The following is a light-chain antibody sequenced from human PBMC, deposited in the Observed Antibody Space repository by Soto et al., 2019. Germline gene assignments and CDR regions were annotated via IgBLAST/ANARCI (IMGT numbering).Light chain of an antibody. CDR1: QSISSW. CDR2: KAS. V-gene: IGKV1-5*03. J-gene: IGKJ2*01. CDR3: QQYNSYSYT. Sequence: IQMTQSPSTLSASVGDRVTITCRARQSISSWLAWYQQKPGKAPKLLIYKASSLESGVPSRFSGSGSGTEFTLTISSLQPDDFATYYCQQYNSYSYTFGQGTMLEIK.